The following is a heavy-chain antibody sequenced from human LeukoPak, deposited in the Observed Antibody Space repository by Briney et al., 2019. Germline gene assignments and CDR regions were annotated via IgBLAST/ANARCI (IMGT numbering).Heavy chain of an antibody. D-gene: IGHD1-26*01. CDR3: SQWELSSYFDY. J-gene: IGHJ4*02. V-gene: IGHV3-11*01. CDR2: ISSSGSTI. Sequence: GGSLRLSCAASGFTFSDYYMSWIRQAPGKGLEWVSYISSSGSTIYYADSVKGRFTISRDNAKNSLYLQMNSLRAEDTAVYYCSQWELSSYFDYWGQGTLVTVSS. CDR1: GFTFSDYY.